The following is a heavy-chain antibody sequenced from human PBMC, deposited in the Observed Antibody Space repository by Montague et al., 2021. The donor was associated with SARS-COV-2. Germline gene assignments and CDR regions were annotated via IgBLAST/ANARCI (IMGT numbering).Heavy chain of an antibody. CDR3: ARAHSGSWAHLDN. D-gene: IGHD5-12*01. CDR2: IYTSGTT. J-gene: IGHJ4*02. V-gene: IGHV4-61*02. CDR1: GGSISNGSYP. Sequence: TLSLTCSVSGGSISNGSYPWSWIRQPPGKGLEWIGRIYTSGTTDYSFSLKSRVTISVDTSKNQFSLKLTSATAADTAVYYCARAHSGSWAHLDNWGQGSLVTVSS.